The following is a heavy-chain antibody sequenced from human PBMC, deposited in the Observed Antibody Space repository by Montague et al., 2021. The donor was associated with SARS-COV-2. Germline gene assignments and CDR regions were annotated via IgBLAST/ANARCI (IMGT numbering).Heavy chain of an antibody. D-gene: IGHD3-3*01. CDR1: GGSVSSSPYY. Sequence: SETLSLTCTVSGGSVSSSPYYWGWIRQPPGRGLEWVGSISDSGSTYYNPSLKSRVTISVDTSKNQFSLKLSSVTAADTAVYYCARGRAARSITIFGVVNPAIRYYYYMDVWGKGTTVTVSS. J-gene: IGHJ6*03. CDR3: ARGRAARSITIFGVVNPAIRYYYYMDV. CDR2: ISDSGST. V-gene: IGHV4-39*07.